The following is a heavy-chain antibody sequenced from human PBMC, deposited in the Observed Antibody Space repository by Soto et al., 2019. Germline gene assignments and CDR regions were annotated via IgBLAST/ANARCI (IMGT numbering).Heavy chain of an antibody. V-gene: IGHV4-59*08. CDR2: IYYSGST. D-gene: IGHD3-9*01. CDR1: GGSISRYY. J-gene: IGHJ6*03. CDR3: ARHGQYYDILTGYYYYYLMDV. Sequence: PSETLSLTCTVSGGSISRYYWSWIRQPPGKGLEWIGYIYYSGSTNYNPSLKSRVTISVDTSKNQFSLKLSSVTAADTAVYYCARHGQYYDILTGYYYYYLMDVWGKGTTVTVSS.